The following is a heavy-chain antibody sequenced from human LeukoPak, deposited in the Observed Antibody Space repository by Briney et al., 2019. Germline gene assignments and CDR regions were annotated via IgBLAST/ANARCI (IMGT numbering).Heavy chain of an antibody. CDR3: ASGRYYYDSSGYSDY. CDR1: GGTFSSYT. J-gene: IGHJ4*02. D-gene: IGHD3-22*01. Sequence: SVKVSCKASGGTFSSYTISWVRQAPGLGLEWMGRIIPILGIANYAQKFQGRVTITADKSTSTAYMELSSLRSEDTAVYYCASGRYYYDSSGYSDYWGRGTLVTVSS. V-gene: IGHV1-69*02. CDR2: IIPILGIA.